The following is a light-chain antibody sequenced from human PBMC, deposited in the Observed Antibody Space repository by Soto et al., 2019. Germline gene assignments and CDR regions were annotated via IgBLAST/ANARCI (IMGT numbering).Light chain of an antibody. J-gene: IGKJ2*01. V-gene: IGKV3-20*01. Sequence: EIVLTQSPGTLSLSPGERATLSCRASQSVSSSYLGWFQQRPGQAPRLLIYDTSNRATGIPDRFSGSGSGTDFTLTISRLEPEDFAVYYCKPYSGPPYTLGQGTKLEI. CDR3: KPYSGPPYT. CDR2: DTS. CDR1: QSVSSSY.